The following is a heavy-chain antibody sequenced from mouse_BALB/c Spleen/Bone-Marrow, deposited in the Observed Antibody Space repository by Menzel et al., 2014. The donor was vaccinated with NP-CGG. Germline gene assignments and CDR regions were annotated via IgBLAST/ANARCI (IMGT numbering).Heavy chain of an antibody. V-gene: IGHV1-4*01. CDR2: INPNSDYT. Sequence: LQESGAELARPGASVKMSCKASGYTFTYYTMYWVNQRPGQGLEWIGYINPNSDYTNYNQKFKDKATLTADKSSSTAYMQLSSLTSEDSAVYYCAREVYGSWFAYWGQGTLVTVSA. D-gene: IGHD2-2*01. CDR1: GYTFTYYT. J-gene: IGHJ3*01. CDR3: AREVYGSWFAY.